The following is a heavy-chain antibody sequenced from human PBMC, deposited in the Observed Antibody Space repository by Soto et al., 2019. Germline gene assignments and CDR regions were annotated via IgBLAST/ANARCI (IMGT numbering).Heavy chain of an antibody. J-gene: IGHJ3*02. CDR1: GGSISSYY. Sequence: QVQLQESGPGLVKPSETLSLTCTVSGGSISSYYWSWIRQPPGKGLEWIGYIYYSGSTNYNPSLKSRVTISVDTSKNQDTLKLSSVTAADTAVYYCARGRGYGGTIDAFDIWGQGTMVTVSS. CDR2: IYYSGST. D-gene: IGHD4-17*01. V-gene: IGHV4-59*01. CDR3: ARGRGYGGTIDAFDI.